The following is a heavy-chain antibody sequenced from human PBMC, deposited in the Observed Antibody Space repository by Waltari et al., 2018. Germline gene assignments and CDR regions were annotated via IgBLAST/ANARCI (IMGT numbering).Heavy chain of an antibody. D-gene: IGHD5-18*01. Sequence: QVQLVQSGAEVKKPGSSVKVSCKASGGTFSTHSTIYTISWVRQAAGHGLEWLGGVIPMLGVANYAQKFQGRVTITADESTSTAYMELSSLRSEDTAVYYCAQSGAMADYWGQGTLVTVSS. CDR3: AQSGAMADY. CDR2: VIPMLGVA. V-gene: IGHV1-69*16. J-gene: IGHJ4*02. CDR1: GGTFSTHSTIYT.